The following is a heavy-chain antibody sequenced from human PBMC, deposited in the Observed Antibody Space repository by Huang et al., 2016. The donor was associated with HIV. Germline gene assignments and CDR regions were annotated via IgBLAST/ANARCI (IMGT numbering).Heavy chain of an antibody. CDR1: GFTFSTYA. CDR2: ISGSGGGT. D-gene: IGHD5-18*01. J-gene: IGHJ3*01. Sequence: EVQLLESGGGLVQPGGSLRLSCGDSGFTFSTYAMRWVRQAPGKGLDLVSGISGSGGGTDYPDAVKGRFTISRDNSNNTLYLQMNSLRVEDTAVYYCAKGGGASPRLHAFDVWGQGTMVTVSS. V-gene: IGHV3-23*01. CDR3: AKGGGASPRLHAFDV.